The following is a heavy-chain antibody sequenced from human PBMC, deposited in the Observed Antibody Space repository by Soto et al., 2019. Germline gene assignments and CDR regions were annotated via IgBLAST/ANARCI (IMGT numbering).Heavy chain of an antibody. Sequence: SETLSLTCAVSGGSISSGGYSWSWIRQPPGKGLEWIGYIYHSGSTYYNPSLKSRVTISVDRSKNQFSLKLSSVTAADTAVYYCASTGDTIFGVAKGWFDPWGQGTLVTVSS. CDR2: IYHSGST. CDR3: ASTGDTIFGVAKGWFDP. V-gene: IGHV4-30-2*01. D-gene: IGHD3-3*01. CDR1: GGSISSGGYS. J-gene: IGHJ5*02.